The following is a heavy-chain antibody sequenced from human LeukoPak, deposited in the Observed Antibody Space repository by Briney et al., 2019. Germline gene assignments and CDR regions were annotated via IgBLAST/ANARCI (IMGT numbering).Heavy chain of an antibody. CDR3: AREPGWGYYDSSGSFDY. J-gene: IGHJ4*02. CDR1: GFTFSSYG. CDR2: IRYDGSNK. D-gene: IGHD3-22*01. V-gene: IGHV3-30*02. Sequence: GGSLRLSCAASGFTFSSYGMHWVRQAPGKGLEWVAFIRYDGSNKYYADSVKGRFTISRDNSKNTLYLQMNSLRAEDTAVYYCAREPGWGYYDSSGSFDYWGQGTLVTVSS.